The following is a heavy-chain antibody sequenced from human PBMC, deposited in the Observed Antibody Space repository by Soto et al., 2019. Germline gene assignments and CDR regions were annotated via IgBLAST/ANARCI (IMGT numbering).Heavy chain of an antibody. CDR2: LYHASST. D-gene: IGHD3-16*02. CDR1: GYSISSGYF. V-gene: IGHV4-38-2*01. Sequence: PSETLSLTCAVSGYSISSGYFWGWIRRPPGKGLEWIGSLYHASSTSYSPSLKSRVTISVDTSKNQFSLKLRSVTAADTAVYYCARGYHYVWGSYRPPLSHYGMDVWGQGTTVTVSS. CDR3: ARGYHYVWGSYRPPLSHYGMDV. J-gene: IGHJ6*02.